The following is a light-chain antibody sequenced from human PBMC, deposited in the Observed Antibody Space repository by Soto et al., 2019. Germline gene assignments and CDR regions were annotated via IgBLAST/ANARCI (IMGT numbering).Light chain of an antibody. J-gene: IGKJ1*01. V-gene: IGKV1-5*03. CDR3: QQYNSYSRT. CDR2: KAS. CDR1: ESIRTW. Sequence: DMQLTQSPYSLSAYLGDRVTLTCRASESIRTWLAWYQQKPGKAPKLLIYKASTLKSGVPSRFSGSGSGTEFTLTISSLQPDDFATYYCQQYNSYSRTFGQGTKVDIK.